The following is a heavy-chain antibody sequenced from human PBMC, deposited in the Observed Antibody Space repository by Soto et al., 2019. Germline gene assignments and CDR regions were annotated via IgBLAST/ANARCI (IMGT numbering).Heavy chain of an antibody. J-gene: IGHJ4*02. D-gene: IGHD3-22*01. CDR1: GYIFTNNN. CDR2: INPSGGSR. Sequence: QVQLVQSGAEVKRPGASVKVFCKASGYIFTNNNMHWVRQAPGQGLEWMGTINPSGGSRKYAQKFQGRVTMTRDTSTKTVYMELGSLRSEDTAVYYCARGYFDSSAYSYFDNWGQGTLVTVSS. CDR3: ARGYFDSSAYSYFDN. V-gene: IGHV1-46*01.